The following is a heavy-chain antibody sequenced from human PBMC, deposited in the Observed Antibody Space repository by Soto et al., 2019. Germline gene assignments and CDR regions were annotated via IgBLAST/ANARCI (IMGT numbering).Heavy chain of an antibody. Sequence: EVQLVESGGGLVQPGGSLRLSCAASGFTFSSYWMSWVRQAPGKEMEWVANIAHDGSNKYYVDSVKGRFTISRDNAKNSLYLELNSLRGEDTAVYYGAREGHSTYNYWGQGTLVTVSS. CDR3: AREGHSTYNY. V-gene: IGHV3-7*04. D-gene: IGHD4-4*01. J-gene: IGHJ4*02. CDR2: IAHDGSNK. CDR1: GFTFSSYW.